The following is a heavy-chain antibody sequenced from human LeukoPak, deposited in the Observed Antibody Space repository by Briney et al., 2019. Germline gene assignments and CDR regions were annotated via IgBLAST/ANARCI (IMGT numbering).Heavy chain of an antibody. CDR1: GYTFTSYG. CDR2: ISAYNGNT. J-gene: IGHJ3*02. D-gene: IGHD2-2*01. Sequence: GASVKVSCKASGYTFTSYGISWVRQAPGQGLEWMGRISAYNGNTNYAQKLQGRVTMTTDTSTSTAYMELRSLRSDDTAVYYCAGDREYCSSTSCFIRNNDAFDIWGQGTMVTVSS. V-gene: IGHV1-18*01. CDR3: AGDREYCSSTSCFIRNNDAFDI.